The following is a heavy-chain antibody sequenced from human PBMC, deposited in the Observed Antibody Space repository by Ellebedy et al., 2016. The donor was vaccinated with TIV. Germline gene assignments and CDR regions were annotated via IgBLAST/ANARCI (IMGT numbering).Heavy chain of an antibody. Sequence: GGSLRLSCAASGFTFSNYAMHWVRQAPGKGLEWVANIKEDGSEKSYVDSVKGRFTISRDNAKNSLYLQMNGLRAEDTAVYYCARGPSYCGGDCYSYFHYWGQGTLVTVSS. D-gene: IGHD2-21*02. J-gene: IGHJ4*02. CDR3: ARGPSYCGGDCYSYFHY. CDR2: IKEDGSEK. V-gene: IGHV3-7*01. CDR1: GFTFSNYA.